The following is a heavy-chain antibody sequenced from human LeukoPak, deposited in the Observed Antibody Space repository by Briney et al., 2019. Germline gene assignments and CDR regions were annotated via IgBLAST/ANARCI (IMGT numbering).Heavy chain of an antibody. CDR2: INPNSGGT. V-gene: IGHV1-2*02. J-gene: IGHJ4*02. CDR1: GYTFTSYY. Sequence: ASVKVSCKASGYTFTSYYMHWVRQAPGQGLEWMGWINPNSGGTNYAQKFQGRVTMTRDTSISTAYMELSRLRSDDTAVYYCARVRSYYYDSSGLDYWGQGTLVTVSS. D-gene: IGHD3-22*01. CDR3: ARVRSYYYDSSGLDY.